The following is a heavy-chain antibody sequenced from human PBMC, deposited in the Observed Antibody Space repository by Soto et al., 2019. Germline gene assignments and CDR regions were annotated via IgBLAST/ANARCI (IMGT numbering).Heavy chain of an antibody. V-gene: IGHV5-51*01. Sequence: PGGSLKISCKGSGYSFTSYWIGWVRQMPGKGLEWMGSIYPGDSDTRYSPSFQGQVTISADKSISTAYLQWSSLKASDTALYYCARLDTYCSSTSCYYINYYYYYMDVWGKGTTVTVSS. J-gene: IGHJ6*03. CDR2: IYPGDSDT. CDR1: GYSFTSYW. D-gene: IGHD2-2*01. CDR3: ARLDTYCSSTSCYYINYYYYYMDV.